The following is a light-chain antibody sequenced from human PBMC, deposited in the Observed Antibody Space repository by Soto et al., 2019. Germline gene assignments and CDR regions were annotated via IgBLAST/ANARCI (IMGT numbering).Light chain of an antibody. J-gene: IGLJ1*01. CDR2: EVS. Sequence: QSVLTQPASVSGSPGQSITISCTGTSSDVGAYNYVSWYQQHLGKAPKLMIHEVSKRPSGVSNRFSGSKSGNTASLTISGLQAEDEADYFCCSYAGTYTYVFATGTKVTVL. CDR3: CSYAGTYTYV. CDR1: SSDVGAYNY. V-gene: IGLV2-14*01.